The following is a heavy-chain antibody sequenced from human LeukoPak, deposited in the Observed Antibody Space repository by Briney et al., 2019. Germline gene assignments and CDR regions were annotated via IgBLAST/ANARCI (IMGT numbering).Heavy chain of an antibody. J-gene: IGHJ3*02. V-gene: IGHV3-11*04. CDR1: GFTFSDYY. CDR2: ISTSGSSK. CDR3: ARGGARYTEVLKGAFDI. D-gene: IGHD1-14*01. Sequence: PGGSLRLSCAASGFTFSDYYMSWIRQAPGKGLEWVSYISTSGSSKDYADSVKGRFTTSRDNAKNSLYLQMNGLRAEDTAVYYCARGGARYTEVLKGAFDIWGQGTMVTVSS.